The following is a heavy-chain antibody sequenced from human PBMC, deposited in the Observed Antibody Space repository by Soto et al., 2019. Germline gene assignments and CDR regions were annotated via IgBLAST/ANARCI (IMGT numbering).Heavy chain of an antibody. CDR1: GGSISSGGYY. V-gene: IGHV4-31*03. CDR2: IYYSGST. D-gene: IGHD3-10*01. J-gene: IGHJ4*02. Sequence: QVQLQESGPGLVKPSQTLSLTCTVSGGSISSGGYYWSWIRQHPGKGLEWIGYIYYSGSTYYNPSLKSRVTISVDTSKNQFALKLSSVTAADTAVYYCARVVKPSGFSYFDYWGQGTLVTVSS. CDR3: ARVVKPSGFSYFDY.